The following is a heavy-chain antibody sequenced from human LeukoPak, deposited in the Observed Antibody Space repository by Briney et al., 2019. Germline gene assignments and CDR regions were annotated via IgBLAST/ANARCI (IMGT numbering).Heavy chain of an antibody. CDR1: GGTFSSYA. V-gene: IGHV1-69*13. CDR3: LYRAYDFGVVNGVAFDY. CDR2: IIPIFGTA. Sequence: SVKVSCKASGGTFSSYAISWVRQAPGQGLEWMRGIIPIFGTANYAQKFQGRVTITADESTSTAYMELSSLRSEDTAVYYCLYRAYDFGVVNGVAFDYWGQGTLVTVSS. D-gene: IGHD3-3*01. J-gene: IGHJ4*02.